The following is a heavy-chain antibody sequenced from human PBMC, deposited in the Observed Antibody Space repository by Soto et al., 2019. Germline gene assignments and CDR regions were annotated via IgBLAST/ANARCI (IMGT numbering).Heavy chain of an antibody. CDR3: ARHREYYDILTGYYGPPDAFDI. J-gene: IGHJ3*02. V-gene: IGHV4-59*08. CDR2: IYYSGST. D-gene: IGHD3-9*01. CDR1: GGSISSYY. Sequence: QVQLQESGPGLVKPSETLSLTCTVSGGSISSYYWSWIRQPPGKGLEWIGYIYYSGSTNYNPSLKSRFTNSVDTSKNQFSLKLSSVTAADTVVYYCARHREYYDILTGYYGPPDAFDIWGQGTMVTVSS.